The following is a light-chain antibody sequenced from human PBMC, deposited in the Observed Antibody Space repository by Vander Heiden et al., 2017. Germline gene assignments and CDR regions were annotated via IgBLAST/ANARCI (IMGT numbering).Light chain of an antibody. CDR1: QSISSW. Sequence: DTQMTQSPSTVSASVGDRVTITCRASQSISSWLAWYQQKPGKAPKLLIYKASSLESGVPSRFSGSGSGTEFTLTISSLQPDDFATYYCQHYNNSPVTFGQGTKVEIK. CDR3: QHYNNSPVT. J-gene: IGKJ2*01. V-gene: IGKV1-5*03. CDR2: KAS.